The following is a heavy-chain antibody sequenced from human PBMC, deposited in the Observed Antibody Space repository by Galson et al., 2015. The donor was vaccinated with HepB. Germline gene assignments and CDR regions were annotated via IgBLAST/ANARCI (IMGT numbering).Heavy chain of an antibody. V-gene: IGHV3-11*01. CDR2: ISSSGSTI. CDR3: ARCVGAARHFDY. CDR1: GFTFSDYY. J-gene: IGHJ4*02. D-gene: IGHD6-6*01. Sequence: SLRLSCAVSGFTFSDYYMSWIRQAPGKGLEWVSYISSSGSTIYYADSVKGRFTISRDNAKNSLYLQMNSLRAEDTAVYYCARCVGAARHFDYWGQGTLVTVSS.